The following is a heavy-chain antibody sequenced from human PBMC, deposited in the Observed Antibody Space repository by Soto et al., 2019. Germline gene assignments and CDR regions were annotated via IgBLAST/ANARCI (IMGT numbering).Heavy chain of an antibody. V-gene: IGHV4-34*01. D-gene: IGHD3-10*01. J-gene: IGHJ6*03. Sequence: SETLSLTCAVYGGSFSGYYWSWIRQPPGKGLEWIGEINHSGSTNYNPSLKSRVTISVDTSKNQFSLKLSSVTAADTAVYYCARGRGYRNYYGSGNYYYMDVWGKGTTVTV. CDR2: INHSGST. CDR3: ARGRGYRNYYGSGNYYYMDV. CDR1: GGSFSGYY.